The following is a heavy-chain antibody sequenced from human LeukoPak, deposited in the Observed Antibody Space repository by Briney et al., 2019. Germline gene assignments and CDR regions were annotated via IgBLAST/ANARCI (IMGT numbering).Heavy chain of an antibody. CDR1: GGTFSSYA. CDR2: IIPIFGTA. V-gene: IGHV1-69*06. J-gene: IGHJ4*02. D-gene: IGHD6-19*01. Sequence: ASVKVSCKASGGTFSSYAISWVRQAPGQGLEWMGGIIPIFGTANYAQKFQGRVTITADKSTSTAYMELSSLRSEDTAVYYCAGPRRSGWYYFDYWGQGTLVTVSS. CDR3: AGPRRSGWYYFDY.